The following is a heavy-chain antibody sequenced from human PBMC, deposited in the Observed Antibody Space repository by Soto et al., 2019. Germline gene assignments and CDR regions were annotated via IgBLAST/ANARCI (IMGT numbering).Heavy chain of an antibody. V-gene: IGHV1-8*01. CDR3: ARLLGGGNVNLGC. Sequence: QVQLVQSGAEVKQPGASVKVSCKAAGYAFRSYDSNWVRQVTGQGLEWMGWMNPVSGDTGYVENFQGRVTMTRDTSITTAYMEGSSLTSEDTAVYYCARLLGGGNVNLGCWGQGTLVTVSS. J-gene: IGHJ4*02. CDR2: MNPVSGDT. D-gene: IGHD2-15*01. CDR1: GYAFRSYD.